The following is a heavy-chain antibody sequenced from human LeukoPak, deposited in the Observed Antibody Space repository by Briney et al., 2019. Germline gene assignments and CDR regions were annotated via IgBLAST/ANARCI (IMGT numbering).Heavy chain of an antibody. V-gene: IGHV3-30-3*01. CDR1: GFTFSSYA. Sequence: PGGSLRLSCAASGFTFSSYAMHWVRQAPGKGLEWVAVISYDGSNKYYADSVKGRFTISRDNSKNTLYLQMNSLRAEDTAVYYCASDLLGYCSGGSCYFSSFDYWGQGTLVTVSS. CDR3: ASDLLGYCSGGSCYFSSFDY. J-gene: IGHJ4*02. D-gene: IGHD2-15*01. CDR2: ISYDGSNK.